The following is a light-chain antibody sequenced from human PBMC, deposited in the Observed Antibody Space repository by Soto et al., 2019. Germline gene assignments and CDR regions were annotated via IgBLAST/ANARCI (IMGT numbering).Light chain of an antibody. CDR2: GAS. CDR1: QSISSSN. CDR3: QQYGRSPDWDRWT. J-gene: IGKJ1*01. V-gene: IGKV3-20*01. Sequence: EIVLTQSPGTLSLSPGERATLSCRASQSISSSNLAWYQQKPGQAPRLLLYGASNRAAGIPDRFSGSGSGTDFTLTISRMEPADFVVYYCQQYGRSPDWDRWTFGHGNKVQVK.